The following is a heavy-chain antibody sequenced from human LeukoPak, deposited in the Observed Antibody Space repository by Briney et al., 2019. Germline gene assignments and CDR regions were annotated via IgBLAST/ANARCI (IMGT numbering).Heavy chain of an antibody. CDR3: ARGGLPKPPYYYYMDV. J-gene: IGHJ6*03. CDR2: INPNSGGT. CDR1: GYTFTGYY. D-gene: IGHD5-18*01. Sequence: ASLKVSCKASGYTFTGYYIHWVRQAPGQGLGWMGWINPNSGGTNYAQKFQGRVTMTRDTSISTAYMELSRLRSDDTAVYYCARGGLPKPPYYYYMDVWGKGTTVTVSS. V-gene: IGHV1-2*02.